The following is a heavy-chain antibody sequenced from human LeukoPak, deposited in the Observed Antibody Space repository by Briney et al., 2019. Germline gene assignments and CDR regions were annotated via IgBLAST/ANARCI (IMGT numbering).Heavy chain of an antibody. V-gene: IGHV3-21*01. Sequence: PGGSLRLSCAAYGFTFSSYSMNWVRQAPGKGLEWVSSISSSSSYIYYADSVKGRFAISRDNAKNSLYLQMNSLRAEDTAVYYCARRKSQYYYDAWGQGTLVTVSS. J-gene: IGHJ5*02. CDR3: ARRKSQYYYDA. CDR1: GFTFSSYS. CDR2: ISSSSSYI. D-gene: IGHD3-22*01.